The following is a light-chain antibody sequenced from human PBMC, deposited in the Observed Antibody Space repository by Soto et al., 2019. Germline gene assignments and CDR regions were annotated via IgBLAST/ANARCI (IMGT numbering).Light chain of an antibody. CDR1: SSDVGGYNY. J-gene: IGLJ2*01. Sequence: QSALTQPVSVSGSPGQSITISCTGTSSDVGGYNYVSWYQQHPGKAPKLMIYDVSNRPSGVSNRFSGSKSGNTASLTISGLQAEDEADYYCSSYTSSSTPRVFGGGTKLTVL. CDR2: DVS. V-gene: IGLV2-14*01. CDR3: SSYTSSSTPRV.